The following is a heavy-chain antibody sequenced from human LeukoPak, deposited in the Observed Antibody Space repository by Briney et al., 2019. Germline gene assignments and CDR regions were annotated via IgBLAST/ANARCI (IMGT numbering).Heavy chain of an antibody. V-gene: IGHV4-59*11. Sequence: SETLSLTCTVSGDSIRNHYWSWIRQPPGKGLECIGVIHYSGSTNYNPSVKSRATISVDTPKNQFSLKLNSVTAADTAVYFRARVSLSGYCSGASCYFDYWGHGTLVTVSS. CDR3: ARVSLSGYCSGASCYFDY. D-gene: IGHD2-15*01. CDR2: IHYSGST. J-gene: IGHJ4*01. CDR1: GDSIRNHY.